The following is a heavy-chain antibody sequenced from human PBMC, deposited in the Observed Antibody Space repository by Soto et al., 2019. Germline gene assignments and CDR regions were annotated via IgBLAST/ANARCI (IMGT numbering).Heavy chain of an antibody. D-gene: IGHD1-26*01. CDR3: ARDTTSGSYWDY. Sequence: QVQLQESGPGLVKPSETLSLTCTVSGDSIGTYFWSWIRQPPGQGLEWIGYIYHSGGTTYNPSLKSPVTMSVDTSKNQFSLKLTSVTAADTAIYYCARDTTSGSYWDYWGQGTLVTVSS. J-gene: IGHJ4*02. CDR2: IYHSGGT. V-gene: IGHV4-59*01. CDR1: GDSIGTYF.